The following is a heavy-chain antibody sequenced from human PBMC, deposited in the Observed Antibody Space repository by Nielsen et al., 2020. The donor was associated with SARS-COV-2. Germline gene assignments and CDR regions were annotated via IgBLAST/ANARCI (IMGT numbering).Heavy chain of an antibody. V-gene: IGHV7-4-1*02. CDR3: ARSIMITFGGVIVFDY. CDR2: TNTNTGNP. CDR1: GYTFTSYA. Sequence: ASVKVSCKASGYTFTSYAMNWVRQAPGQGLEWMGWTNTNTGNPTYAQGFTGRFVFSLDTSVSTAYLQISSLKAEDTAVYYCARSIMITFGGVIVFDYWGQGTLVTVSS. J-gene: IGHJ4*02. D-gene: IGHD3-16*02.